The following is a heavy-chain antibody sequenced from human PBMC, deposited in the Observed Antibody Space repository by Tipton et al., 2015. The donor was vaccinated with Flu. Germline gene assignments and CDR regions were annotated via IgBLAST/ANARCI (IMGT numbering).Heavy chain of an antibody. V-gene: IGHV3-7*01. CDR3: ARAIGVAESY. J-gene: IGHJ4*02. CDR2: IKQDGSEK. D-gene: IGHD6-19*01. Sequence: SLRLSRAASGFIFSSYWMTWVRQAPGKGLEWVANIKQDGSEKYYVDSVKGRFTISRDNAKNSLYLQMNSLRAEDTAVYYCARAIGVAESYWGQGALVTVSS. CDR1: GFIFSSYW.